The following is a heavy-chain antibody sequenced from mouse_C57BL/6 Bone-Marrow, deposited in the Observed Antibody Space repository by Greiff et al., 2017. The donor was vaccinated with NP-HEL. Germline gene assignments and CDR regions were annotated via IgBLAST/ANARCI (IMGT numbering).Heavy chain of an antibody. Sequence: QVQLQQSGAELARPGASVKLSCKASGYTFTSYGISWVKQSPGQGLEWIGEIYPRSGNTYYNEKFKGKATLTADKSSSTAYMELRSLTTEDSAVDVCAREAYDNGSSTMDYGGRGTAVTVTS. CDR1: GYTFTSYG. CDR3: AREAYDNGSSTMDY. D-gene: IGHD1-1*01. J-gene: IGHJ4*01. V-gene: IGHV1-81*01. CDR2: IYPRSGNT.